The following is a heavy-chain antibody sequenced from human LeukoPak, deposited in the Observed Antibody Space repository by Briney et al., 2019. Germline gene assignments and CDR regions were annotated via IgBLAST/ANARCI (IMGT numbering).Heavy chain of an antibody. CDR2: ISSSSSYI. Sequence: GGSLRLSCAASGFTFSSYSINWVRQAPGKGLEWVSSISSSSSYIYYADSVKGRFTISRDNAKNSLPLQMNSLRAEDTAVYYCASGSHWYLIEYWGQGTLVTVSS. V-gene: IGHV3-21*01. D-gene: IGHD6-19*01. J-gene: IGHJ4*02. CDR3: ASGSHWYLIEY. CDR1: GFTFSSYS.